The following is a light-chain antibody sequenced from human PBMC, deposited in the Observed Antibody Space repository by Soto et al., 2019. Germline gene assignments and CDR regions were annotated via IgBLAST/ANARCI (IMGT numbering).Light chain of an antibody. CDR2: AAS. J-gene: IGKJ5*01. V-gene: IGKV1-9*01. Sequence: IQLTESPSSLSASVGDRVTITCRASQGISSYLAWYQQKPGKAPKLLIYAASTLQSGVPSRFSGSGSGTDFTLTISSLQSEDFATYYCQQSYSTPPITFGQGTLLEIK. CDR1: QGISSY. CDR3: QQSYSTPPIT.